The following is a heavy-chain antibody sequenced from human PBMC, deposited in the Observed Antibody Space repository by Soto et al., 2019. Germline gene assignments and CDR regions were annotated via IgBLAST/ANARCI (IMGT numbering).Heavy chain of an antibody. V-gene: IGHV4-59*12. Sequence: SETLSLTCIVSVGSFSSFCCSWSRQPPGKGLEWIGYICYSDSTNYNPSLKSRGTISVDTTNNQYSLKLSPVNGADTDVYYVSTCAYSNSANNGDYDYWGQGAMVTVSS. CDR1: VGSFSSFC. CDR3: STCAYSNSANNGDYDY. D-gene: IGHD2-21*01. J-gene: IGHJ4*01. CDR2: ICYSDST.